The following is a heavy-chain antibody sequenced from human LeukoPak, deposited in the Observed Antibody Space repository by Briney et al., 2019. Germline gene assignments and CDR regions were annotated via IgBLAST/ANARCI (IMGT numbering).Heavy chain of an antibody. Sequence: SETLSLTCAVSDDSFSSHYWTWIRQPPGKGLEWIGYISYIGGTNYNPSLKSRVTISIDTSKNQFSLKLSSVTAADTAVYYCARDLVTVSKGFDIWGQGTMVSVSS. CDR3: ARDLVTVSKGFDI. J-gene: IGHJ3*02. V-gene: IGHV4-59*11. D-gene: IGHD4-17*01. CDR1: DDSFSSHY. CDR2: ISYIGGT.